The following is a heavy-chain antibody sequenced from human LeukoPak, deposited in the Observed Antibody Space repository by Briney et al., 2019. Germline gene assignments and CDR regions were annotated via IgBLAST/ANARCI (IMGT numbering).Heavy chain of an antibody. J-gene: IGHJ4*02. CDR3: TSSLGYDSSGLRFDS. CDR2: IRSKATCYAT. D-gene: IGHD3-22*01. CDR1: GFTFSGSA. V-gene: IGHV3-73*01. Sequence: PGGSLRLSCAASGFTFSGSAMHWVRQASGRGLEWVGRIRSKATCYATAYAASVKGRFTISRDDSKNTTYLQMNSLETEDTAVYYCTSSLGYDSSGLRFDSWGQGTLVTVSS.